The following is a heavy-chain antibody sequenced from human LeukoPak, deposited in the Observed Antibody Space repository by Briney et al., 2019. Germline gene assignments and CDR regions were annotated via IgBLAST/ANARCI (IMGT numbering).Heavy chain of an antibody. V-gene: IGHV4-4*02. D-gene: IGHD4-17*01. CDR1: GGSISSSNW. CDR3: ARDKGPVTTAWFDP. Sequence: SETLSLTCAVSGGSISSSNWWSWVRQPPGKGLEWIGEIYHSGSTYYNPSLKSRVTISVDTSKNQFSLKLSSVTAADTAVFYCARDKGPVTTAWFDPWGQGTLVTVSS. J-gene: IGHJ5*02. CDR2: IYHSGST.